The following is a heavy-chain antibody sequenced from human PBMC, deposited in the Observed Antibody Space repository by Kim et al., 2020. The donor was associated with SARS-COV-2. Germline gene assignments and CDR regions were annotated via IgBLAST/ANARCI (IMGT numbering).Heavy chain of an antibody. CDR3: ARGGYCSGGSCYSGWFDP. J-gene: IGHJ5*02. Sequence: NGRLTIPRDNSKNELYLQMNSLRAGDTAVYYCARGGYCSGGSCYSGWFDPWGQGTLVTVSS. D-gene: IGHD2-15*01. V-gene: IGHV3-30*07.